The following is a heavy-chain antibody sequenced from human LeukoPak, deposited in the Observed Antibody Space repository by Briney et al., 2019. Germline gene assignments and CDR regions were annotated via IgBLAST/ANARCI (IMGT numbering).Heavy chain of an antibody. Sequence: HTGGSLRLSCAASGFSFDDYAMYWVRQAPGKGLEWISGISWNSGSRGYADSVKGRFTISRDNAKNSLYLQVNSLTTEDTALYYCAKGRSLELATISDFWGQGTLVTVSS. CDR1: GFSFDDYA. J-gene: IGHJ4*02. CDR3: AKGRSLELATISDF. CDR2: ISWNSGSR. D-gene: IGHD5-24*01. V-gene: IGHV3-9*01.